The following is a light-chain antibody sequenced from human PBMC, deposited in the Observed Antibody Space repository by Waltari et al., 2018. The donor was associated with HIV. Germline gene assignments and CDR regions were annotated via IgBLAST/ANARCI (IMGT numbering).Light chain of an antibody. V-gene: IGKV1-9*01. J-gene: IGKJ3*01. CDR2: AAS. CDR3: QQVKSNPFT. Sequence: SASVGDRATITCRASQGIGTSLAWYQQKPGKAPQLLISAASTLQPGVPTRFSGSGSGTEFTLTISGLQPEDFATYYCQQVKSNPFTFGPGTKVDFK. CDR1: QGIGTS.